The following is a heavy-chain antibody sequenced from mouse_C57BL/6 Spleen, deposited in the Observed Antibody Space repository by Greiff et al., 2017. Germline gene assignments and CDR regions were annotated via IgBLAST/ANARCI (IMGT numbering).Heavy chain of an antibody. CDR1: GYTFTSYW. CDR3: ARSRDGYYSFDY. Sequence: QVQLQQPGAELVKPGASVKLSCKASGYTFTSYWMHWVKQRPGQGLEWIGMIHPNSGSTNYNEKFKSKATLTVDKSSSTAYMQLSSLTSEDSAVYYCARSRDGYYSFDYWGQGTTLTVSS. J-gene: IGHJ2*01. V-gene: IGHV1-64*01. D-gene: IGHD2-3*01. CDR2: IHPNSGST.